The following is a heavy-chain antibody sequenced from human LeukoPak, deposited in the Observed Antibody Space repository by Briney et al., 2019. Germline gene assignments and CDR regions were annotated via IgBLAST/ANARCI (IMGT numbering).Heavy chain of an antibody. J-gene: IGHJ4*02. Sequence: PGRSLRPSCAASGFTFSSYGMHWVRQAPGKGLEWVAVISYDGSSKYYADSVKGRFTISRDNSKNTLYLQMNSLKTEDTAVYYCTTAGLNTAMVNFDYWGQGTLVTVSS. CDR3: TTAGLNTAMVNFDY. CDR1: GFTFSSYG. V-gene: IGHV3-30*03. CDR2: ISYDGSSK. D-gene: IGHD5-18*01.